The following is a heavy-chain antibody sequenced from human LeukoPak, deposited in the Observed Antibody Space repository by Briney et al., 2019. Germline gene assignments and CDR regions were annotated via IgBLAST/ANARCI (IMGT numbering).Heavy chain of an antibody. J-gene: IGHJ4*02. V-gene: IGHV3-30-3*01. Sequence: GGSLRLSCAASGFTFSSYAMHWVRQAPGKGLEWVAVISYDGSNKYYADSVKGRFTISRDNSKNTLYLQMNSLRAEDTAVYYCARVPPGEEMATMDYWGQGTLVTVSS. CDR2: ISYDGSNK. CDR3: ARVPPGEEMATMDY. CDR1: GFTFSSYA. D-gene: IGHD5-24*01.